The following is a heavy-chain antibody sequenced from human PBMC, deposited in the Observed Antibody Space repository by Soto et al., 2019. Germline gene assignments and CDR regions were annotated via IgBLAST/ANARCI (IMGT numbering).Heavy chain of an antibody. J-gene: IGHJ3*02. Sequence: LSLTCTVSGVSINTFYWTWIRQSAGRGLEWIGRIYSRGTTNYNPSLKSRVTMSVEKSNNQFSLKLSSVSAADTAVYLCATDSSGYYAKGSFDIWGKGTMVTVSS. CDR3: ATDSSGYYAKGSFDI. CDR1: GVSINTFY. V-gene: IGHV4-4*07. D-gene: IGHD3-22*01. CDR2: IYSRGTT.